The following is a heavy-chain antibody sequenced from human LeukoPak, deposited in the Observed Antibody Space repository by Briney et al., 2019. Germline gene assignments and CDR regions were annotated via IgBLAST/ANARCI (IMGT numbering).Heavy chain of an antibody. CDR1: GGTFSSYA. J-gene: IGHJ4*02. D-gene: IGHD3-3*01. V-gene: IGHV1-46*01. Sequence: ASVKVSCKASGGTFSSYAISWVRQAPGQGLEWMGMTNPNAGGTTYAQKFQGRLTVTRDTSTSTVYMELSSLRSEDTAVYYCARGEGERYFDFWNGYRDRMKTIDYWGQGTLVTVSS. CDR3: ARGEGERYFDFWNGYRDRMKTIDY. CDR2: TNPNAGGT.